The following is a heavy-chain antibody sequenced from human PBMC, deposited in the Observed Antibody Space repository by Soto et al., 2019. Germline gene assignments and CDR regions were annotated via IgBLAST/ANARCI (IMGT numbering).Heavy chain of an antibody. D-gene: IGHD4-4*01. CDR1: GGTFSSYA. V-gene: IGHV1-69*12. CDR2: IIPIFETA. CDR3: AIDGGVYDYSPFDY. J-gene: IGHJ4*02. Sequence: VQLVQSGAEVKQPGSSVKVSCKASGGTFSSYAISWVRQAPGQGLEWMGGIIPIFETADYAQKFQGRVTITADESTSTAYMELSSLRSEDTAVYYCAIDGGVYDYSPFDYWGQGTLVTVSS.